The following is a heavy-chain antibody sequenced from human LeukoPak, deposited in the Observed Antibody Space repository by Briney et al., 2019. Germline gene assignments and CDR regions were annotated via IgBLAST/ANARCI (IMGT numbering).Heavy chain of an antibody. V-gene: IGHV3-9*01. Sequence: GRSLRLSCAASGFTFDDYAVHWVRQAPGKGLEWVSGISWNSGSIGYADSVKGRFTISRDNAKDSLYLQMNSLRPEDTALYYCAKDSSYCSGGSCYSDYYYMDVWGKGTTVTISS. CDR3: AKDSSYCSGGSCYSDYYYMDV. D-gene: IGHD2-15*01. CDR1: GFTFDDYA. CDR2: ISWNSGSI. J-gene: IGHJ6*03.